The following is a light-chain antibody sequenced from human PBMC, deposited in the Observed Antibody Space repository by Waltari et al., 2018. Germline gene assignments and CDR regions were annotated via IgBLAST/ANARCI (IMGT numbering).Light chain of an antibody. CDR1: QSVSSSY. CDR2: GAS. CDR3: QQYGRSPRT. V-gene: IGKV3-20*01. Sequence: EIVLTQSPGTLSSSPGERATLSCRASQSVSSSYLAWYQQKPGQAPRLLIYGASSRATCITDRFSGSGSGTDFTLTISRLEPEEFAVYYCQQYGRSPRTFGQGTTVEIK. J-gene: IGKJ1*01.